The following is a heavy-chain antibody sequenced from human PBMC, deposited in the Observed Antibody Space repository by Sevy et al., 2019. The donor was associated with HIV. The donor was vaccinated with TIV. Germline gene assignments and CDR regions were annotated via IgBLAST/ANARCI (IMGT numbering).Heavy chain of an antibody. V-gene: IGHV3-9*01. CDR1: GFTFDDHG. CDR3: AKDSSVCNHFSDF. Sequence: GGSLRLSCAASGFTFDDHGMHWVRQAPGKGLEWVSGISWNSGNIGYADSLKGRFTISRDNAKNSLYLQMNNLRPEDTALYYCAKDSSVCNHFSDFWGQGTLVTVSS. J-gene: IGHJ4*02. CDR2: ISWNSGNI.